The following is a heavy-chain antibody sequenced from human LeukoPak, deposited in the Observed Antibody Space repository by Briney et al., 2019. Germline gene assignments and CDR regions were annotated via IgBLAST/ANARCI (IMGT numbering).Heavy chain of an antibody. CDR2: IYYSGST. V-gene: IGHV4-59*08. Sequence: KTSETLSLTCTVSGGSISSYYWSWIRQPPGKGLEWIGYIYYSGSTNYNPSLKSRVTISVDTSKNQFSLKLSSVTAADTAVYYCARHRISIYSSSWYDYWGQGTLVTVSS. D-gene: IGHD6-13*01. CDR1: GGSISSYY. CDR3: ARHRISIYSSSWYDY. J-gene: IGHJ4*02.